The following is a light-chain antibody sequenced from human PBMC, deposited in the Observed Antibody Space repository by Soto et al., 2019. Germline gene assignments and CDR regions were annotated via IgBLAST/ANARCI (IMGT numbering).Light chain of an antibody. CDR3: SSYTTSTSFIL. CDR1: SSDIGNYDF. CDR2: EVS. V-gene: IGLV2-14*01. J-gene: IGLJ2*01. Sequence: QSALTQPASVSGSPGQSITISCTGTSSDIGNYDFVSWYQQVPGTAPKAMIYEVSSRPSGASNRFSGSKSGNTASLTISGLQAEDEAYYYCSSYTTSTSFILFGGGTKLTVL.